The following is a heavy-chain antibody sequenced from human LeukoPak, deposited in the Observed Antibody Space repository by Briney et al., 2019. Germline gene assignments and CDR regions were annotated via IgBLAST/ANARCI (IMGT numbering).Heavy chain of an antibody. D-gene: IGHD3-22*01. V-gene: IGHV6-1*01. Sequence: SQTLSLTCALSGDTLSSNSAAWHWIRQSPSRGLEWLGRTYYRSKWYNDYAVSVKIRITINPDTSKNQFSLQLNSVTPEDTAVYFCARDRSYDSSGYYSYFDYWGQGTLVTVSS. J-gene: IGHJ4*02. CDR2: TYYRSKWYN. CDR3: ARDRSYDSSGYYSYFDY. CDR1: GDTLSSNSAA.